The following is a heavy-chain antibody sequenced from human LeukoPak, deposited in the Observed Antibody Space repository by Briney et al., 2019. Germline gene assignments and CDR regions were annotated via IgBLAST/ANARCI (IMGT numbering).Heavy chain of an antibody. CDR1: GGSISSSSYY. Sequence: SETLCLTCTVSGGSISSSSYYWGWIRQPPGKGLEWIVSICYSGSTYYNPSLKSRVTISVDASKNQFSLKLSSVTAADTAVYYCARRNRDESDNPPITIFGVVILGDAFDIWGQGTMVTVSS. CDR2: ICYSGST. J-gene: IGHJ3*02. V-gene: IGHV4-39*01. D-gene: IGHD3-3*01. CDR3: ARRNRDESDNPPITIFGVVILGDAFDI.